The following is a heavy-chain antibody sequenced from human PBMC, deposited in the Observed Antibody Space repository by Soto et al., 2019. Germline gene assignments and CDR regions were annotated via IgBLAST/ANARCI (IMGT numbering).Heavy chain of an antibody. D-gene: IGHD5-18*01. Sequence: GGSLRLSCAASGFTFSDYYMTWIRQPPGKGLEWVSYISSGGGSIYYADSVKGRFTISRDNARDSLYLQMDSLRADDTALYYCATPGPRGNTYGPPSLWGQGTLVTVSS. CDR3: ATPGPRGNTYGPPSL. CDR1: GFTFSDYY. CDR2: ISSGGGSI. J-gene: IGHJ4*02. V-gene: IGHV3-11*01.